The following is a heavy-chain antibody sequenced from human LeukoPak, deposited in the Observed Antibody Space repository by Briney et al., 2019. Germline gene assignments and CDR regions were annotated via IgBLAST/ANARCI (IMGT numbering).Heavy chain of an antibody. J-gene: IGHJ6*03. Sequence: GGSLRLSCAASGFTFSTYSMNWVRQAPGKGLEWVSSISSSSIYIYYADSVKGRFTISRDNAKNSLYLQMNSLRAEDTAVYYCAKDADYFYGSGNYMDVWGKGTTVTISS. CDR3: AKDADYFYGSGNYMDV. D-gene: IGHD3-10*01. V-gene: IGHV3-21*01. CDR2: ISSSSIYI. CDR1: GFTFSTYS.